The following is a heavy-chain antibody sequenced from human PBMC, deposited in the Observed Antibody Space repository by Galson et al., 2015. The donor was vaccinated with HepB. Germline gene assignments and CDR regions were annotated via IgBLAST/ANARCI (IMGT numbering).Heavy chain of an antibody. V-gene: IGHV1-69*02. CDR1: GGTFSSYT. Sequence: SVKVSCKASGGTFSSYTISWVRQAPGQGLEWMGRIIPILGIANYAQKFQGRVTITADKSTSTAYMELSSLRSEDTAVYYCASTPTDYYGSGSLYFDYWGQGTLVTISS. CDR3: ASTPTDYYGSGSLYFDY. CDR2: IIPILGIA. D-gene: IGHD3-10*01. J-gene: IGHJ4*02.